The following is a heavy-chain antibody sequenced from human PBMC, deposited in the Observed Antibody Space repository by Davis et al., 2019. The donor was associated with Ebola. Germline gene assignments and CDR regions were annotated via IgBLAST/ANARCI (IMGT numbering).Heavy chain of an antibody. Sequence: GGSLRLSCAASGFTFYRYEMNWVRQAPGKGLEWVSYISTSGSTIYYADSAKGRFTISRDNAKNSLYLQMNSLRDEDTAVYYCARDPPVSMGSDAFDVWGRGTMVTVSS. D-gene: IGHD2-8*01. V-gene: IGHV3-48*03. J-gene: IGHJ3*01. CDR3: ARDPPVSMGSDAFDV. CDR1: GFTFYRYE. CDR2: ISTSGSTI.